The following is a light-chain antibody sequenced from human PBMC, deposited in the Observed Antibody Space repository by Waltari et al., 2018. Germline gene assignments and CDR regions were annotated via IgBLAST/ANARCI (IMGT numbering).Light chain of an antibody. CDR2: GAS. CDR1: KVIRDD. CDR3: LQHSNYPFT. J-gene: IGKJ3*01. V-gene: IGKV1-17*01. Sequence: DIQMTQSPSSLSASIGDRVTITCRASKVIRDDLGWYQQKPGEAPRRLIYGASTLQTGVPSRFRGSGSGTDFTLTITSLQPEDFATYYCLQHSNYPFTFGPGTTVDVK.